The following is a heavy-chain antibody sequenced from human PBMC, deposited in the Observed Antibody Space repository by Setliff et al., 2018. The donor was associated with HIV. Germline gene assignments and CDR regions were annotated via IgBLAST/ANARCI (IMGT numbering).Heavy chain of an antibody. CDR1: GGSISGYY. CDR2: IYPSGST. J-gene: IGHJ4*02. Sequence: PSETLSLTCTVSGGSISGYYWSWIRQPAGKGLEWIGRIYPSGSTSYNPSLQSRVVMSVDTSKNQFSLRLISVTAADTAVYLCARVSKGDYGGNFDSWGQGTLVNVSS. V-gene: IGHV4-4*07. CDR3: ARVSKGDYGGNFDS. D-gene: IGHD4-17*01.